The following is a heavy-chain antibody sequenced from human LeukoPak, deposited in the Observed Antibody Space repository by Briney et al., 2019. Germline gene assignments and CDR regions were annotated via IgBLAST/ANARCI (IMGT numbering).Heavy chain of an antibody. Sequence: GGSLGLSCVASGFTFRSYAMSWVRQAPGKGLEGVSTINSSGGSTYYADSLKGRFTISRDISKNTLYLQMNSLRAEDTAIYYCALLMMYAIDFDYWGQGTLVTVSS. CDR3: ALLMMYAIDFDY. CDR2: INSSGGST. CDR1: GFTFRSYA. J-gene: IGHJ4*02. D-gene: IGHD2-8*01. V-gene: IGHV3-23*01.